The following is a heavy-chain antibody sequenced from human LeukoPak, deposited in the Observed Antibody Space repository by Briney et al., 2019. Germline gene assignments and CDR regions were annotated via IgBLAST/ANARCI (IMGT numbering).Heavy chain of an antibody. D-gene: IGHD6-6*01. J-gene: IGHJ4*02. CDR3: ARLTRLSTSPDRYYLDY. CDR1: GGSISSYY. V-gene: IGHV4-4*07. Sequence: SETLPLTCTVSGGSISSYYWSWIRQPAGKGLEWIGRISASGSTNYAPSLRSRITMSVDTSTKQFSLKLSSVTAADSAVYYCARLTRLSTSPDRYYLDYWGQGTLVTVSS. CDR2: ISASGST.